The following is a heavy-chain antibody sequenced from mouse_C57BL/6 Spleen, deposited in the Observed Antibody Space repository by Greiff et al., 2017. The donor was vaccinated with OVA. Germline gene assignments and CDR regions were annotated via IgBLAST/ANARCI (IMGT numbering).Heavy chain of an antibody. D-gene: IGHD1-1*01. J-gene: IGHJ4*01. CDR3: ASTTTGYAMDY. V-gene: IGHV5-6*01. CDR2: ISSGGSYT. Sequence: EVNVVESGGDLVKPGGSLKLSCAASGFTFSSYGMSWVRQTPDKRLEWVATISSGGSYTYYPDSVKGRFTISRDNAKNTLYLQMSSLKSEDTAMYYCASTTTGYAMDYWGQGTSVTVSS. CDR1: GFTFSSYG.